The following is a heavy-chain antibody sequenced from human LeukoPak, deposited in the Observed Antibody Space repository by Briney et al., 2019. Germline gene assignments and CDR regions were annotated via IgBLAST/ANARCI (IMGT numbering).Heavy chain of an antibody. J-gene: IGHJ4*02. Sequence: ASVKVSCKASGYTFTSYDINWVRQATGQRLEWMGWMNPNSGNTGYAQKFQGRVTMTRNTSISTAYMELSSLRSEDTAMYYCARGIYGDYEGDYWGQGTLVTVSS. CDR2: MNPNSGNT. V-gene: IGHV1-8*01. CDR3: ARGIYGDYEGDY. CDR1: GYTFTSYD. D-gene: IGHD4-17*01.